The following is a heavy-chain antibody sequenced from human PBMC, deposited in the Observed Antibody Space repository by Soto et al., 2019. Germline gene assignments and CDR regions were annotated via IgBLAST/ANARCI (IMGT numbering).Heavy chain of an antibody. V-gene: IGHV3-23*01. D-gene: IGHD5-12*01. CDR2: ISAGGGSI. CDR3: AKRKDGYIHY. Sequence: PGGSLRLSCAASGFTFSNFAMSWVRQAPGKGLEWVSGISAGGGSISYADSVRGRFTISRDNSKNTLYLQMSSLRAEDTAVYYCAKRKDGYIHYWGQGTLVTVSS. CDR1: GFTFSNFA. J-gene: IGHJ4*02.